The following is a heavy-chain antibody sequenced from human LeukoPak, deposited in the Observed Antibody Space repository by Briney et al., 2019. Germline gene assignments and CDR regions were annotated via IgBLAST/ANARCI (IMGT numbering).Heavy chain of an antibody. CDR1: GFTFDDYA. V-gene: IGHV3-9*01. D-gene: IGHD6-13*01. CDR2: ISWNSGSI. Sequence: PGGSLRLSCAASGFTFDDYAVHWVRQAPGKGLEWVSGISWNSGSIGYADSVKGRFTISRDNAKNSLYLQMNSLRAEDTALYYCAKGRGIARTEYYFDYWGQGTLVTVSS. J-gene: IGHJ4*02. CDR3: AKGRGIARTEYYFDY.